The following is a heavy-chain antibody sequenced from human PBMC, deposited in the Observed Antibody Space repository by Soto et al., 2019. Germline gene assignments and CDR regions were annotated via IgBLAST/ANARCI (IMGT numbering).Heavy chain of an antibody. Sequence: GGSLRLSCAASGFTFRSYTMSWVRQAPGKGLEWVSTISGGGTNTYYADSVKGRFTISRDNSESTLYLQLSSLTIEDTAVYYCADTIGGPANYWGQGTLVTVSS. J-gene: IGHJ4*02. CDR1: GFTFRSYT. CDR2: ISGGGTNT. D-gene: IGHD3-10*01. CDR3: ADTIGGPANY. V-gene: IGHV3-23*01.